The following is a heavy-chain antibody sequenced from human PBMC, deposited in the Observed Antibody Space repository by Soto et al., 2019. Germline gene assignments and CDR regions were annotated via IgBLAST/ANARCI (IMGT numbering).Heavy chain of an antibody. CDR3: ARGMRLCSSTSCYARRDYYYYYMDV. Sequence: ASVKVSCKASGYTFTSYDINWVRQATGQGLERMGWMNPNSGNTGYAQKFQGRVTMTRNTSISTAYMELSSLRSEDTAVYYCARGMRLCSSTSCYARRDYYYYYMDVWGKGTTVTVSS. CDR1: GYTFTSYD. D-gene: IGHD2-2*01. J-gene: IGHJ6*03. V-gene: IGHV1-8*01. CDR2: MNPNSGNT.